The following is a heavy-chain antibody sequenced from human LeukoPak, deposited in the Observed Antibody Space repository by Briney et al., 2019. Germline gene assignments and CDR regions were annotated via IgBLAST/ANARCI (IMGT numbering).Heavy chain of an antibody. V-gene: IGHV3-53*04. CDR1: GFTVSSNY. CDR3: ARVPIYSSSDAFDI. Sequence: GGSLRLSCAASGFTVSSNYMSWVRQAPGKGLEWVSVIYSGGSTYYADSVKGRFTIPRHNSKNTLYLQMNSLRAEDTAVYYCARVPIYSSSDAFDIWGQGTMVTVSS. D-gene: IGHD6-13*01. J-gene: IGHJ3*02. CDR2: IYSGGST.